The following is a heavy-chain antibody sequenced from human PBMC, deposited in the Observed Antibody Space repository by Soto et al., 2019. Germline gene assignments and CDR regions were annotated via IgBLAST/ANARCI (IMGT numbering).Heavy chain of an antibody. CDR3: TTRPSSVGWFDP. CDR1: GGSISSYY. Sequence: SETLSLTCSISGGSISSYYWTWIRQPPGKGLEWIGNIYYTGSTNYSPSLKSRVTISIDTSKNQFSLQLTSVTAADTAMYYCTTRPSSVGWFDPWGQGTLVTVSS. D-gene: IGHD6-6*01. CDR2: IYYTGST. V-gene: IGHV4-59*01. J-gene: IGHJ5*02.